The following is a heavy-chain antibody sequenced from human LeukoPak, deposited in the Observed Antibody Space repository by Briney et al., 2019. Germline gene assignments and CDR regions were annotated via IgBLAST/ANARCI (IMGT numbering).Heavy chain of an antibody. CDR3: AKDTIVVVPAAILNWFDP. J-gene: IGHJ5*02. CDR2: ISGSGGST. V-gene: IGHV3-23*01. Sequence: GGSLRLSCAASGFTFSSYAMTWVRQAPGKGLEWVSAISGSGGSTYYADSVEGRFTISRDNSKNTLYLQMNSLRAEDTAGYYCAKDTIVVVPAAILNWFDPWGQGTLVTVSS. CDR1: GFTFSSYA. D-gene: IGHD2-2*01.